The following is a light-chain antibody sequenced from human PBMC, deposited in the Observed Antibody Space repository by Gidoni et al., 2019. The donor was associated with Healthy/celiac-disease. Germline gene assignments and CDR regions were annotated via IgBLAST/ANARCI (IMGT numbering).Light chain of an antibody. J-gene: IGKJ4*01. CDR2: WAS. CDR1: QSVLYISNNKHY. CDR3: QQYYSTPLT. V-gene: IGKV4-1*01. Sequence: DIVMTQAPGSPAVSLGERATINCKSSQSVLYISNNKHYLAWYQQKAGKPPKLLIYWASTRESGVPDRFSGSGSGTDFTLTISSLQAGDVAVYYCQQYYSTPLTFGGGTKVEIK.